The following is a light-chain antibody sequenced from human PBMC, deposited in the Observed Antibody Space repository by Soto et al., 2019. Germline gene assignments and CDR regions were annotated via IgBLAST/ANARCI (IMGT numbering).Light chain of an antibody. Sequence: QSVLTQPASVSGSPGQSITISCTGTTSDVGSYDLVSWYQQHPGKAPKIMIYEVSKRPSGDSNRFSGSKSGNTASLTISGLQAEDEADYYCCSYAGGRTPYVFGTGTTVTVL. CDR3: CSYAGGRTPYV. CDR1: TSDVGSYDL. V-gene: IGLV2-23*02. CDR2: EVS. J-gene: IGLJ1*01.